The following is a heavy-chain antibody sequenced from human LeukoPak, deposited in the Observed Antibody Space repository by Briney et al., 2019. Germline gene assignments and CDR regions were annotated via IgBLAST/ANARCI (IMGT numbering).Heavy chain of an antibody. V-gene: IGHV3-33*01. D-gene: IGHD1-7*01. CDR3: ARDEQHNWSYHWFY. CDR2: IWYDGSNK. Sequence: GGSLRLSCAASGFTFSSYGMHWVRQAPGKGLEWVAVIWYDGSNKYYADSVKGRFTISRDNSKNTLYLQMNSLRAEDTAVYYCARDEQHNWSYHWFYWGQGTLVTVSS. CDR1: GFTFSSYG. J-gene: IGHJ4*02.